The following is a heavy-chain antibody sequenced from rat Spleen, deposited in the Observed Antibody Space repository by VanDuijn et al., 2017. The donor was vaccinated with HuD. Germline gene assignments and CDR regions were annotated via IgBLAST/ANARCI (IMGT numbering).Heavy chain of an antibody. CDR2: VSSGGNT. Sequence: QVQLKESGPGLVQPSQTLSLTCTVSGFSLTSDGVSWVRQPPGKGLEWIAAVSSGGNTYYNSALKSRLTISKDTSKSQVLLKMNRLQTEDTAMYFCARSAKYYYDGSYYYVHFDYWGQGVMVTVSS. D-gene: IGHD1-12*02. CDR3: ARSAKYYYDGSYYYVHFDY. J-gene: IGHJ2*01. V-gene: IGHV2S8*01. CDR1: GFSLTSDG.